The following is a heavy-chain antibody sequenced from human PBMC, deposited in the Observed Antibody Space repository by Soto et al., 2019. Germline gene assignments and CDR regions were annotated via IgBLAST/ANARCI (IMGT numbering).Heavy chain of an antibody. V-gene: IGHV4-59*01. CDR1: GGSIRSYY. D-gene: IGHD6-19*01. CDR2: IYYSGST. Sequence: SETLSLTCTVSGGSIRSYYWSWIRQPPGKGLEWIGYIYYSGSTNYNPSLKSRVTISVDTSKNQFSLKLSSVTAADTAVYYCARDPGRAVAGFNYYYYGMDGWGQGTTVTVSS. J-gene: IGHJ6*02. CDR3: ARDPGRAVAGFNYYYYGMDG.